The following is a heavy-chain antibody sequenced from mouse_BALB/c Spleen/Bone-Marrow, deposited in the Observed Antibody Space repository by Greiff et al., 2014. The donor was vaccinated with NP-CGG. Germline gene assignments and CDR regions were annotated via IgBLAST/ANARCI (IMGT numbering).Heavy chain of an antibody. Sequence: VQLQQSGAELVRPGTSVEVSCKASGYAFTNYLIEWEKQRPGQGLEWIGVINPGSGGTNYNEKFKGEATLTADKSSSTAYMQLSSLTSDDSAVYFCARDGDYDEGYAMDYWGQGTSVTVSS. CDR2: INPGSGGT. J-gene: IGHJ4*01. CDR1: GYAFTNYL. D-gene: IGHD2-4*01. V-gene: IGHV1-54*01. CDR3: ARDGDYDEGYAMDY.